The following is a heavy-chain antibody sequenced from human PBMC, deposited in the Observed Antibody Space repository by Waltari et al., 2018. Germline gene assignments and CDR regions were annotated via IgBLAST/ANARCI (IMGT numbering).Heavy chain of an antibody. CDR2: ISYDGATK. Sequence: QVKLVESGGGLVQPGRSLKVSCATSGFAFTSYDMYWVRQAPGKGLGGIAFISYDGATKYDPESVHGRFAVSRDNSRKIVYLEMNNLRPEDTALYYCAKKKSFAGTNHFDYWGQGTQVTVSS. V-gene: IGHV3-30*18. CDR3: AKKKSFAGTNHFDY. D-gene: IGHD6-13*01. CDR1: GFAFTSYD. J-gene: IGHJ4*02.